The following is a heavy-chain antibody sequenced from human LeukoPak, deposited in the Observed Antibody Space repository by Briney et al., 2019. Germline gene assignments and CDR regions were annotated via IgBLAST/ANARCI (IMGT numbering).Heavy chain of an antibody. CDR1: GFTFSDYY. CDR3: AREAYYYGSGTESGGSYFFGMDI. Sequence: PGGSLRLSCAASGFTFSDYYMSWIRQAPGQGLEWVSVTYRSGTTYYADSVKDRFTVSRDTSGRTLFLQMNSLKAEDTAVYYCAREAYYYGSGTESGGSYFFGMDIWGPGTTVTVSS. J-gene: IGHJ6*02. V-gene: IGHV3-66*01. CDR2: TYRSGTT. D-gene: IGHD3-10*01.